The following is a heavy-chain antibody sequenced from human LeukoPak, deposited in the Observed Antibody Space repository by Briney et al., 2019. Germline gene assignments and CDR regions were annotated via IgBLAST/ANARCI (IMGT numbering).Heavy chain of an antibody. CDR3: ARGPGPLQQERLEAFDI. Sequence: SETLSLTCTVSGGSISSYYWSWIRQPAVKGLEWIGRIYTSGSTDYNPSLNSRLTVSLDTSQNHFSLRLRSVTAADTAVYYCARGPGPLQQERLEAFDIWGLGTVVTVSS. D-gene: IGHD1-1*01. CDR2: IYTSGST. J-gene: IGHJ3*02. V-gene: IGHV4-4*07. CDR1: GGSISSYY.